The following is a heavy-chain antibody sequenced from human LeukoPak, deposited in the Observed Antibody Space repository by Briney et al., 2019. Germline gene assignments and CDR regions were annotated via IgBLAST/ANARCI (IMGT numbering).Heavy chain of an antibody. D-gene: IGHD1-26*01. CDR3: AGITPVGAFGDY. CDR2: IIGGGGST. J-gene: IGHJ4*02. CDR1: GFPFSSHG. V-gene: IGHV3-23*01. Sequence: PGGSLRLSCAASGFPFSSHGMSWVRQAPGKGLEWVSGIIGGGGSTYYADSVKGRFTISRDNAKNSLYLQMNSLRAEDTAVYYCAGITPVGAFGDYWGQGTLVTVSS.